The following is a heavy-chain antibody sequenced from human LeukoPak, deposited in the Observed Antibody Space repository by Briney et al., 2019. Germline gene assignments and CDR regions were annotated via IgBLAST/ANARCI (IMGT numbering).Heavy chain of an antibody. CDR1: GFTYSSYS. Sequence: GGSLRLSCAVSGFTYSSYSMKWVRQAPGKELEWVSSISSSSSYIYYADSVKGRFTISRDNAKNSLYLQMNSLRAEDTAVYYCARETDPTDYWGQGTLVTVSS. J-gene: IGHJ4*02. V-gene: IGHV3-21*01. CDR2: ISSSSSYI. CDR3: ARETDPTDY.